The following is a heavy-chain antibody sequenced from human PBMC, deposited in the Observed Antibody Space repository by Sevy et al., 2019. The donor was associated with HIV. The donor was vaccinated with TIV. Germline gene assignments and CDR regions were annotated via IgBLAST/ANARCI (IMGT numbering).Heavy chain of an antibody. CDR1: GFTFSSYA. V-gene: IGHV3-30-3*01. D-gene: IGHD5-18*01. J-gene: IGHJ4*02. CDR2: ISYDGSNK. CDR3: ARAVSIQLWNYYFDY. Sequence: GGSLRLSCAASGFTFSSYAMHWVRQAPGKGLGWVAVISYDGSNKYYADSVKGRFTISRDNSKNTLYLQMNSLRAEDTAVYYCARAVSIQLWNYYFDYWGQGTLVTVSS.